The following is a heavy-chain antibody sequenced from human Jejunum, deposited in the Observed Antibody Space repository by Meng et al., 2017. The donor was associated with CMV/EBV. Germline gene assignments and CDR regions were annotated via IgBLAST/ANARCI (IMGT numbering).Heavy chain of an antibody. J-gene: IGHJ4*01. CDR3: ARAGSYRFDY. CDR1: GFTFRSYW. V-gene: IGHV3-74*01. D-gene: IGHD3-10*01. CDR2: INTDGSTI. Sequence: VSLVEAGGGLVMPVGSLRLSCVDSGFTFRSYWIHWVRQAPGKGLVWVSRINTDGSTINYADSVKGRFTISRDDAKNTLYLQMNSLTAEDTAVYYCARAGSYRFDYWGHGTLVTVSS.